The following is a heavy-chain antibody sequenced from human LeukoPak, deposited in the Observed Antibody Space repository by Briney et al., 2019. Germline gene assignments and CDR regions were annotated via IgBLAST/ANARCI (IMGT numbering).Heavy chain of an antibody. J-gene: IGHJ4*02. CDR2: IKPDGSEK. Sequence: PGGSLRLSCAASGFTFSSYWMSWVRQAPGKGLEWVANIKPDGSEKYYVDSVKGRVTISRDNAKNSLYLQMDSLRAEDSAVYYCASHLIGDSGGYYLGTYAYWGQGTLVTVSS. V-gene: IGHV3-7*05. CDR3: ASHLIGDSGGYYLGTYAY. D-gene: IGHD3-22*01. CDR1: GFTFSSYW.